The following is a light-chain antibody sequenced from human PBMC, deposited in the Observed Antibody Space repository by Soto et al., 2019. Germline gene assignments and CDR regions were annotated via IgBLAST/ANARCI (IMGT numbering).Light chain of an antibody. CDR1: QSITSW. Sequence: DIQMTQSPSTLSASVGDRVTITCRASQSITSWVAWYQQKPGKAPMVVIYDASSLASGVPSRFSGSGSGTEFTLTIGSLQPDDFATYYCQRYNAFSQTFGQGTKVEI. CDR3: QRYNAFSQT. CDR2: DAS. J-gene: IGKJ1*01. V-gene: IGKV1-5*01.